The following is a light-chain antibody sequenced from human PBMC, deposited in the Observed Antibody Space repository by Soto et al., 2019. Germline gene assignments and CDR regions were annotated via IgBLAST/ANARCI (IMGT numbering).Light chain of an antibody. CDR3: QQYENYWR. J-gene: IGKJ1*01. CDR2: DAS. Sequence: IQMTQSPSTLSAPAGDRFTITCRDSQSITSWLAWYQHKPGKDPKLLSYDASNLDSGVHSRFSGRGSGQEFALTISNLQPEDCATYYCQQYENYWRFGQGTRWIS. CDR1: QSITSW. V-gene: IGKV1-5*01.